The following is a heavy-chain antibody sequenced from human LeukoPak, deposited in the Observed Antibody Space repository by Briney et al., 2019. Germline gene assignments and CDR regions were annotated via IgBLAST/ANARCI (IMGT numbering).Heavy chain of an antibody. Sequence: SETLSLTCTVSGGSISGYYYNWIRQPPGKGLEWIGYIYYSGSTNYNPSLKSRVTMSVDTSKNQFSLKLNSVTAADTAVYYCARDRLGLPVDYWGRGTLVTVSS. V-gene: IGHV4-59*01. D-gene: IGHD3-16*01. J-gene: IGHJ4*02. CDR2: IYYSGST. CDR1: GGSISGYY. CDR3: ARDRLGLPVDY.